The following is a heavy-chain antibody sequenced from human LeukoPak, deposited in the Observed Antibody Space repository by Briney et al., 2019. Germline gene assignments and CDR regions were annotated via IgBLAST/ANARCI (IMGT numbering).Heavy chain of an antibody. Sequence: SETLSLTRTVSGGSINSFYWSWIRQPPGGGLEWIGYIYYSGSTNYNPSLKSRVTMSVDASKNQFSLWLSSVTAADTAVYYCARLARLTLIRGVTGYHSLDVWGRGTKVTVSS. CDR3: ARLARLTLIRGVTGYHSLDV. CDR1: GGSINSFY. J-gene: IGHJ6*04. D-gene: IGHD3-10*01. CDR2: IYYSGST. V-gene: IGHV4-59*01.